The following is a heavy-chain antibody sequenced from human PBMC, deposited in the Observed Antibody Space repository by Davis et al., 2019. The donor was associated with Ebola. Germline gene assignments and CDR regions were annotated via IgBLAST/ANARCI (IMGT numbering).Heavy chain of an antibody. CDR1: GYTFTSYD. D-gene: IGHD2-15*01. Sequence: ASVKVSCKASGYTFTSYDVHWVRQATGQGLEWMGWMNPNSRNTGYAQKFQGRVTMTRDTSISTAYMELSSLRPEDTAVYYCARHCSGGSCYSYYFDYWGQGTLVTVSS. CDR2: MNPNSRNT. V-gene: IGHV1-8*01. CDR3: ARHCSGGSCYSYYFDY. J-gene: IGHJ4*02.